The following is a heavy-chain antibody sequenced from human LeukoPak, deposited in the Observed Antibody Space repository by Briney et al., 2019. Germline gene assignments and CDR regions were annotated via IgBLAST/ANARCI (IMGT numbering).Heavy chain of an antibody. CDR2: MFSGGYT. CDR1: GLSVRNEY. J-gene: IGHJ3*02. D-gene: IGHD1-1*01. V-gene: IGHV3-53*01. Sequence: QPGGSLRLSCTASGLSVRNEYMSWVRQTPGKGLEWVAVMFSGGYTSYADSVKGRFTLSRDNSESILYLQMDNLRVEDTAIYYCTRDTGASAAGTIVADASDIWGQGIMVTVSS. CDR3: TRDTGASAAGTIVADASDI.